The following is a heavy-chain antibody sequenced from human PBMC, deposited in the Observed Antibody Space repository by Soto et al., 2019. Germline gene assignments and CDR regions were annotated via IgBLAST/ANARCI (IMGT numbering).Heavy chain of an antibody. J-gene: IGHJ4*02. D-gene: IGHD3-22*01. CDR3: ARDYSYGSSGYYYHGFDY. CDR1: GFTFDNYA. CDR2: ISGSSDST. V-gene: IGHV3-23*01. Sequence: PGGSLRLSCAASGFTFDNYAMNWVRQAPGKGLEWVSTISGSSDSTYYADSVKGRFTISRDNSKNTLYLQMNSLRAEDTAVYYCARDYSYGSSGYYYHGFDYWGQGTLVTVSS.